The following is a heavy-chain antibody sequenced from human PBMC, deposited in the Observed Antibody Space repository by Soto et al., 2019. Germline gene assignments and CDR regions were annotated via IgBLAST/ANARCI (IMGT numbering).Heavy chain of an antibody. CDR1: GDSISSYY. Sequence: SETLSLTCTVSGDSISSYYWTWIRQPPGKGLEWIAFIYYGGSINYNPSLKSRVAISVDTPKNQFSLNLTSVTAADTAVYYCARESPGAGHFDYWGQGALVTVSS. J-gene: IGHJ4*02. V-gene: IGHV4-59*12. D-gene: IGHD6-13*01. CDR2: IYYGGSI. CDR3: ARESPGAGHFDY.